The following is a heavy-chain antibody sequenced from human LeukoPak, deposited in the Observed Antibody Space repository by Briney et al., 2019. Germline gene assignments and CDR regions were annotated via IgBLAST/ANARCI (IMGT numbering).Heavy chain of an antibody. CDR2: IIPIFGTA. J-gene: IGHJ4*02. D-gene: IGHD4-23*01. CDR1: GGTFSSYA. Sequence: SVKVSCKASGGTFSSYAISWVRQAPGQGIEWMGGIIPIFGTANYAQKFQGRVTITTDESTSTAYMELSSLRSEDTAVYYCASSAGYGGNEGDYWGQGTLVTVSS. V-gene: IGHV1-69*05. CDR3: ASSAGYGGNEGDY.